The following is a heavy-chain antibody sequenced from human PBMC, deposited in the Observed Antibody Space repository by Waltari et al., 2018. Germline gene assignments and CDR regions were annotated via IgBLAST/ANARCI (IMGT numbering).Heavy chain of an antibody. CDR2: IGSSDSNI. V-gene: IGHV3-21*02. CDR3: ARQRGPIAAATTDF. Sequence: EVQLVESGGGLVKPGGSLSLSCAASGFPFSTYSMNWVRQVPGKGLEWVSSIGSSDSNIYYAGSVKGRFTISRDNAKNSLYLQMNSLRVEDTAVYYCARQRGPIAAATTDFWGQGTLVTVSS. J-gene: IGHJ4*02. D-gene: IGHD6-13*01. CDR1: GFPFSTYS.